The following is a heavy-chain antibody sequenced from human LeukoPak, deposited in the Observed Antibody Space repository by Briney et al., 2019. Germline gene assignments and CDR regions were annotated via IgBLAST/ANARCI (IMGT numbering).Heavy chain of an antibody. V-gene: IGHV1-69*13. D-gene: IGHD3-22*01. CDR3: ARDAAIHDSHAYYYLW. CDR2: ITPMFGTA. J-gene: IGHJ4*02. CDR1: GGTFSRYA. Sequence: SVKVSCKASGGTFSRYAISWVRQAPGQGLEWVGGITPMFGTANYAQKFQGRVTITADESTRTAYMELRSLKSEDTAVYYCARDAAIHDSHAYYYLWWGQGTLVTVSS.